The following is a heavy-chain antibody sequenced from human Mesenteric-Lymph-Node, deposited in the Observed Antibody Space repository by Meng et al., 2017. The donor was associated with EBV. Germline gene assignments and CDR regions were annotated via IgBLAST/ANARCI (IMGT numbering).Heavy chain of an antibody. CDR1: GGSTTTNNS. Sequence: GQLKGYGAGLVRPSGPLSSPCAVSGGSTTTNNSWSRVRQPPGKGLEWIAEISHNGHTNYSPSLKSRVTISIDKSKNQFSLKVDSVTAADTAVYYCARERGAGTYQGFDFWGQGTLVTVPS. V-gene: IGHV4-4*02. D-gene: IGHD3-10*01. J-gene: IGHJ4*02. CDR3: ARERGAGTYQGFDF. CDR2: ISHNGHT.